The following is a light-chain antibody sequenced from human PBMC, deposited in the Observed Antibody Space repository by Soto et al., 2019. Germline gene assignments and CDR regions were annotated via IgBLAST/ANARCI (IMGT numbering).Light chain of an antibody. Sequence: KVMTQSPATLSVSPGERATLSCRASQSVGSNLAWYQQKPGQAPRLLIYGASTRATVIPARFSGSGSGTEFTLTISSLQPEDFAVYYCQHYYYWPPWTFGQGTKVDIK. CDR2: GAS. CDR3: QHYYYWPPWT. CDR1: QSVGSN. V-gene: IGKV3-15*01. J-gene: IGKJ1*01.